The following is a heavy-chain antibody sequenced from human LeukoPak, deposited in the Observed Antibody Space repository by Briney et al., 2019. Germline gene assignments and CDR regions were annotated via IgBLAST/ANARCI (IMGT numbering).Heavy chain of an antibody. CDR2: IYTSGST. D-gene: IGHD3-22*01. V-gene: IGHV4-61*02. CDR3: ARGRITMITGYDY. Sequence: SQTLSLTCTVSGGSISSGSYYWSWIRQPAGKGLEWIGRIYTSGSTNYNPSLKSRVTISVDRSKNQFSLKLSSVTAADTAVYYCARGRITMITGYDYWGQGTLVTVSS. J-gene: IGHJ4*02. CDR1: GGSISSGSYY.